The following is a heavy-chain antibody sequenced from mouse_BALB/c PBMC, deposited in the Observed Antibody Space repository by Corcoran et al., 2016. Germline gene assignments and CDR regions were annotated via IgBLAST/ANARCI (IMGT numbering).Heavy chain of an antibody. V-gene: IGHV8-12*01. J-gene: IGHJ4*01. CDR2: IYWEDDK. CDR1: GFSLSTSGMG. CDR3: ARRTRAMDY. Sequence: QVTLKESGPGILQPSQTLSLTCSFSGFSLSTSGMGVSWIRQPSGKGLEWLAHIYWEDDKRYNPSLKSRLIISKDTSRNQVFLKIASVDTADTATYYCARRTRAMDYWGQGTAVTVSS.